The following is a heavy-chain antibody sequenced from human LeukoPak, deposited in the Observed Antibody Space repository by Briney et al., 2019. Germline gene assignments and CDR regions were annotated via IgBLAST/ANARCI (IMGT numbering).Heavy chain of an antibody. Sequence: ASVKVSCKASGYTFTSYYMHWVRQAPGQGLEWMGIINPSGVSTIYAQIFQGRVTMTRDTSTSTVYMALSSLRSEDTAVYYCARGLGIGWFDPRGQGTLVTVSS. CDR1: GYTFTSYY. J-gene: IGHJ5*02. V-gene: IGHV1-46*01. D-gene: IGHD7-27*01. CDR3: ARGLGIGWFDP. CDR2: INPSGVST.